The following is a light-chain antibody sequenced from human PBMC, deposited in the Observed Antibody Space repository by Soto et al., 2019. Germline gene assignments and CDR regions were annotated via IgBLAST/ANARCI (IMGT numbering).Light chain of an antibody. CDR3: CSLTTRDSHV. J-gene: IGLJ1*01. CDR1: SSDVGAHNL. CDR2: AVS. V-gene: IGLV2-14*01. Sequence: QSVLTQPASVSGSPGQSITISCSGTSSDVGAHNLVSWYQQHPRRPPKLMIYAVSNRPSGVSNRFSGSKSGNTASLTISGLQAEDEADYYCCSLTTRDSHVFGSGTKLTVL.